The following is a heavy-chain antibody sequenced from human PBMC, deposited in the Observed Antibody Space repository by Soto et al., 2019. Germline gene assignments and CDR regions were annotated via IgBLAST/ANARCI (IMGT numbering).Heavy chain of an antibody. CDR1: GFTFSSYA. J-gene: IGHJ6*02. Sequence: GGSLRLSCAASGFTFSSYAMHWVRQAPGKGLEWVAVISYDGSNKYYADSVKGRFTISRDNSKNTLYLQMNSLRAEDTAVYYCASDTAMVHYYYGMDVWGQGTTVTVSS. D-gene: IGHD5-18*01. CDR2: ISYDGSNK. CDR3: ASDTAMVHYYYGMDV. V-gene: IGHV3-30-3*01.